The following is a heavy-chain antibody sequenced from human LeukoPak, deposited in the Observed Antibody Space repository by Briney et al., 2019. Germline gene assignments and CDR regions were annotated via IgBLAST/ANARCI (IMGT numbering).Heavy chain of an antibody. J-gene: IGHJ2*01. Sequence: GGSLRLSCAASGFAFNTYSLHWVRQAPDTGLEWMAGISSDGSKTYYTHSVHDRFTISRDNSKNTLYLQMNSLRAEDTAVYYCARDLIVINFDWHHWYFDLWGRGTLVTVSS. CDR1: GFAFNTYS. CDR3: ARDLIVINFDWHHWYFDL. V-gene: IGHV3-30*10. CDR2: ISSDGSKT. D-gene: IGHD3-9*01.